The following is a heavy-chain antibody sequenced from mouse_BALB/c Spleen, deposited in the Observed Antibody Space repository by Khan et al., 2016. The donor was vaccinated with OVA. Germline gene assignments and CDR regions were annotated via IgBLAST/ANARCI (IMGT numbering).Heavy chain of an antibody. V-gene: IGHV9-3-1*01. J-gene: IGHJ4*01. CDR3: ARPPYFSYVLGY. D-gene: IGHD2-10*01. CDR2: INTYTGEP. Sequence: QIQLVQSGPELKKPGETVKISCKASGYTFTNYGMNWVKQAPGRGLKWMGWINTYTGEPTYADDFKGRFVFSLETSASTAYLQINNLKNDYTATYFCARPPYFSYVLGYWGQGTSVTVSS. CDR1: GYTFTNYG.